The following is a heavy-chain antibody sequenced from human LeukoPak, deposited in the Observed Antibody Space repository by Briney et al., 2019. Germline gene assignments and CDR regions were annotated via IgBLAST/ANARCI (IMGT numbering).Heavy chain of an antibody. CDR1: GGTFSSYA. D-gene: IGHD3-22*01. V-gene: IGHV1-69*04. CDR2: IIPILGIA. J-gene: IGHJ3*02. CDR3: AVYYYDSSGFLGAPLDAFDI. Sequence: ASVKVSCKASGGTFSSYAISWVRQAPGQGLEWMGRIIPILGIANYAQKFQGRVTITADKSTSTAYMELSSLRSEDTAVYYCAVYYYDSSGFLGAPLDAFDIWGQGTVVTVSS.